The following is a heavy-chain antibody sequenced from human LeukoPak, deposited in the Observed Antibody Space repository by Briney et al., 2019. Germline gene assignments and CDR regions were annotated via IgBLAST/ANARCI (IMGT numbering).Heavy chain of an antibody. CDR2: ISYDGSNK. D-gene: IGHD1-26*01. Sequence: GGSLRLSCAASGFTFSSYAMHWVRQAPGKGLEWVAVISYDGSNKYYADSVKGRFTISRDNSKNTLYLQMNSLRAEDTAVYYCATYSGSYWGAFDIWGQGTMVTVSS. CDR1: GFTFSSYA. V-gene: IGHV3-30-3*01. J-gene: IGHJ3*02. CDR3: ATYSGSYWGAFDI.